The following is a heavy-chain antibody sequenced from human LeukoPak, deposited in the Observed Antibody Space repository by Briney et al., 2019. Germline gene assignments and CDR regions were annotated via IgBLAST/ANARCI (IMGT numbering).Heavy chain of an antibody. CDR2: INPNSGGT. CDR3: ARYHSSSWYRANFYFDY. CDR1: GYTFTGYY. J-gene: IGHJ4*02. D-gene: IGHD6-13*01. Sequence: ASVKVSCKASGYTFTGYYMHWVRQAPGQGLEWMGWINPNSGGTNYAQKFQGRVTMTRDTSISTAYMELSRLRSDDTAVYYCARYHSSSWYRANFYFDYWGQGTLVTVSS. V-gene: IGHV1-2*02.